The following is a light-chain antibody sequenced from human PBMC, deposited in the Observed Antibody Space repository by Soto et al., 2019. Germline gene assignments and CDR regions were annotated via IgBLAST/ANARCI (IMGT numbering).Light chain of an antibody. CDR2: GAS. V-gene: IGKV3-20*01. CDR3: QKYGSSPIT. CDR1: QSVSSNF. Sequence: EIVLTQSPGTLSLSPGERATLSCRASQSVSSNFLAWYQQKPGQAPRLLIYGASSRATGIPDRFSGSGSGTGFTLTISRLEPEYFAVYYCQKYGSSPITFGQGTRLEIK. J-gene: IGKJ5*01.